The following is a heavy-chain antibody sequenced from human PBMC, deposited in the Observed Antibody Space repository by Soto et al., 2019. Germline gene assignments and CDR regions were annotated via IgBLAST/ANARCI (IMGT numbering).Heavy chain of an antibody. CDR1: GRSITSYY. CDR2: IYDNGIT. J-gene: IGHJ4*02. CDR3: ARTYDSTGYANEFDS. Sequence: QVVLQESGPGLVKPSETLSLTCTVYGRSITSYYWSWVRQPPGKGLEWIGYIYDNGITSQNPSLKSRVTMSADTSQNQFSLKLTSVTGADTAVYYCARTYDSTGYANEFDSWGQGILVTVTS. D-gene: IGHD5-18*01. V-gene: IGHV4-59*12.